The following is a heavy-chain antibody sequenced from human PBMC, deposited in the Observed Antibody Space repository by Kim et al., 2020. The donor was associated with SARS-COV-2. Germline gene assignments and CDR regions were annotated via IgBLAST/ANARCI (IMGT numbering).Heavy chain of an antibody. CDR2: IYYSGST. J-gene: IGHJ4*02. CDR3: ARLSSSFDY. D-gene: IGHD6-13*01. CDR1: GGSISSSSYY. V-gene: IGHV4-39*01. Sequence: SETLSLTCTVSGGSISSSSYYWGWIRQPPGKGLEWIGSIYYSGSTYYNPSLKSRVTISVDTSKNQFSLKLSSVTAADTAVYYCARLSSSFDYWGQGTLVTVSS.